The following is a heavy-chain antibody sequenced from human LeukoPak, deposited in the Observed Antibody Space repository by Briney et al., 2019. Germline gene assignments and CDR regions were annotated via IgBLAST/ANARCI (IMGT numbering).Heavy chain of an antibody. CDR2: INPNSGGA. CDR3: ARADYYDSSGYYYYYYGMDV. J-gene: IGHJ6*02. CDR1: GYTFTGYY. V-gene: IGHV1-2*02. Sequence: ASVKVSCKASGYTFTGYYMHWVRQAAGQGLEWMGWINPNSGGANYAQKFQGRVTMTRDTSISTAYMELSRLRSDDTAVYYCARADYYDSSGYYYYYYGMDVWGQGTTVTVSS. D-gene: IGHD3-22*01.